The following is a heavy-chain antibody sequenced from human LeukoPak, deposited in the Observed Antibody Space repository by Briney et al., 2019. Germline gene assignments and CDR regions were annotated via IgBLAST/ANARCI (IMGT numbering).Heavy chain of an antibody. V-gene: IGHV4-4*02. CDR2: IYHSGST. Sequence: SETLSLTCAVSGGSISSSNWWSWVRQPPGKGLEWIGEIYHSGSTNYNPSLKSRVTISVDTSKNQFSLKLSSVAAADTAVYYCARHGTTMIGPRYYFDYWGQGTLVTVSS. D-gene: IGHD3-22*01. CDR1: GGSISSSNW. J-gene: IGHJ4*02. CDR3: ARHGTTMIGPRYYFDY.